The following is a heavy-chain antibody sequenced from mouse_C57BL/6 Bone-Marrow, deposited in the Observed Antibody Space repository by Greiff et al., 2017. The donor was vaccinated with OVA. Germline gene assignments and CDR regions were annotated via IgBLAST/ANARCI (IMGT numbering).Heavy chain of an antibody. CDR1: GFTFSDFY. J-gene: IGHJ3*01. V-gene: IGHV7-1*01. Sequence: EVKVVESGGGLVQSGRSLRLSCATSGFTFSDFYMEWVRQAPGQGLEWIAASRNKANDYTTEYSASVKGRFIVSRDTSQSILYLQMNALRAEDTAIYYCARDAELWGQGTLVTVSA. CDR3: ARDAEL. CDR2: SRNKANDYTT.